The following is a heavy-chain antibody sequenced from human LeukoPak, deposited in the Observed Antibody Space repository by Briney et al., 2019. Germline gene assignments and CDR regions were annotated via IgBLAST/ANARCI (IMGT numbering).Heavy chain of an antibody. CDR1: GFPLSNNG. V-gene: IGHV3-30*02. D-gene: IGHD3-3*01. J-gene: IGHJ4*02. CDR2: IESNGNNK. Sequence: GGSLRLSCVVSGFPLSNNGMHWVRQAPGKGLEWVAFIESNGNNKHYADSAQGRFTISRDNSKNTLYLQMNNLRTEDTALYYCARCFWRDSADWGQGTLVTVSS. CDR3: ARCFWRDSAD.